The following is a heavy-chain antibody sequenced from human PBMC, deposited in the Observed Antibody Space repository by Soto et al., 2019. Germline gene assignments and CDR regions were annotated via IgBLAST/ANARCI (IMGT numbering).Heavy chain of an antibody. CDR2: IIPIFGTA. CDR3: VRRGSYYDDGNYYYYGMDV. J-gene: IGHJ6*02. Sequence: SVKVSCKASGGTFSSYAISWVRQAPGQGLEWMGGIIPIFGTANYAQKFQGRVTITADESTSTAYMELSSLRSEDTAVYYCVRRGSYYDDGNYYYYGMDVWGQGTTVTVSS. D-gene: IGHD1-26*01. V-gene: IGHV1-69*13. CDR1: GGTFSSYA.